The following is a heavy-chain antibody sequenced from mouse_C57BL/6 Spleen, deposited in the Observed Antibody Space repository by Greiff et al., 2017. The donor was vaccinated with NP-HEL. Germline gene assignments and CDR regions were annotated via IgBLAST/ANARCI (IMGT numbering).Heavy chain of an antibody. CDR1: GYTFTSYW. J-gene: IGHJ4*01. Sequence: VQLQQPGAELVKPGASVKLSCKASGYTFTSYWMHWVKQRPGQGLEWIGMIHPNSGSTNYNEKFKSKATLTVDKSSSTAYMQLSSLTSEDTAVYYCTSYGSSYLYYAMDYWGQGTSVTVSS. CDR2: IHPNSGST. D-gene: IGHD1-1*01. V-gene: IGHV1-64*01. CDR3: TSYGSSYLYYAMDY.